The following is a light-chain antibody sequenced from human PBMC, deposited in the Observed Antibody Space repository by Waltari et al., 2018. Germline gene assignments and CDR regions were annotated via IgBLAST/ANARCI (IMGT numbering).Light chain of an antibody. Sequence: WYQHHPGKVPKLMIFDVTKRPSGVSDRFFGSKSANTASLTISGLQAEDEANYYCTSYTTSSTWVFGGGTRLTVL. CDR3: TSYTTSSTWV. V-gene: IGLV2-14*03. CDR2: DVT. J-gene: IGLJ3*02.